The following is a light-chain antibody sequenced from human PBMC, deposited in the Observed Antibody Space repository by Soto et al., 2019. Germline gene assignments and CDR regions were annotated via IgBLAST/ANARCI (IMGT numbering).Light chain of an antibody. J-gene: IGLJ2*01. Sequence: QSVLTQPPSVSAAPGQKVTISCSGSSPNIGNNYVSWYQQIPGTAPKLLIYENNKRPSGIPDRFSGSKSGTSATLGITGLQTGDEADYYCGTWDTSLNGEVFGGGTKVTVL. V-gene: IGLV1-51*02. CDR3: GTWDTSLNGEV. CDR1: SPNIGNNY. CDR2: ENN.